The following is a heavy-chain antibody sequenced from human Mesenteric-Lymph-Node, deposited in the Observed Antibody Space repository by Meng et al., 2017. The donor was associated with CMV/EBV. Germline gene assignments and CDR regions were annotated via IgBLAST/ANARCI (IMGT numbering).Heavy chain of an antibody. J-gene: IGHJ4*02. D-gene: IGHD3-3*01. V-gene: IGHV3-74*01. CDR3: ARDGRITIFGVVTYSFDY. Sequence: GESLKISCAASGFTFSSYWMHWVRQAPGKGLVWVSRINSDGSSTSYADSVKGRFTISRDNAKNTLYLQMNSLRTEDTAVYYCARDGRITIFGVVTYSFDYWGQGTLVTVSS. CDR2: INSDGSST. CDR1: GFTFSSYW.